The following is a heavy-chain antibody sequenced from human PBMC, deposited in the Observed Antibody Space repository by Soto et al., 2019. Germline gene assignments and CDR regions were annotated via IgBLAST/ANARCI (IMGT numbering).Heavy chain of an antibody. Sequence: EVPLVESGGGLVQPGGSLRLSCAASAFTVSSNYMTWVRQAPGKGLEWVSLLYSAGGTNYADSVKGRFTISRDNSNNTLYLQMNSLRVEDTAVYYCARDRGYGGMDVWGQGTTVTVSS. D-gene: IGHD5-18*01. CDR3: ARDRGYGGMDV. CDR1: AFTVSSNY. J-gene: IGHJ6*02. V-gene: IGHV3-66*01. CDR2: LYSAGGT.